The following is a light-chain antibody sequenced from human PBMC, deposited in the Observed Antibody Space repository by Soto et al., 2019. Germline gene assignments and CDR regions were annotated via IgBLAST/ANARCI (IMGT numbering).Light chain of an antibody. CDR1: QGITSY. CDR3: QQPYSHPLT. Sequence: DIQVTQSPSSVSSSMGDRYIITCRASQGITSYLAWYQQRPGKAPGLLIYSASTLQSGVPSRFSGSGYGTDFSLTISNLQPEDFATYYCQQPYSHPLTFGGGTKVDIK. V-gene: IGKV1-9*01. J-gene: IGKJ4*01. CDR2: SAS.